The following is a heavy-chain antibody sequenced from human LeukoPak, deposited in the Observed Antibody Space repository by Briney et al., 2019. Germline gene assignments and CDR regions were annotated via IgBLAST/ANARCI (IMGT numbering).Heavy chain of an antibody. CDR1: GGSISSYY. CDR2: IYYSGST. J-gene: IGHJ4*02. V-gene: IGHV4-59*12. CDR3: ARGRGLPYYYDSSGYHDY. D-gene: IGHD3-22*01. Sequence: SETLSLTCTVSGGSISSYYWSWIRQPPGKGLEWIGYIYYSGSTNYNPSLKSRVTISVDTSKNQFSLKLSSVTAADTAVYYCARGRGLPYYYDSSGYHDYWGQGTLVTVSS.